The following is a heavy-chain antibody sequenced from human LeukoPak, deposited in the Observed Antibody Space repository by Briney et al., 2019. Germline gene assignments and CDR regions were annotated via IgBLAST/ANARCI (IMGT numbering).Heavy chain of an antibody. CDR2: ITPLFGTA. Sequence: GASVKVSCKASGGTFSKYTISWVRQRPGQGLEWMGGITPLFGTANYAQKFQGRVTITADESASTAYMELSSLRSEDTAVYYCARDYPKRAVVPAAIYYYYYGMDVWGQGTTVTVSS. D-gene: IGHD2-2*01. CDR3: ARDYPKRAVVPAAIYYYYYGMDV. CDR1: GGTFSKYT. V-gene: IGHV1-69*13. J-gene: IGHJ6*02.